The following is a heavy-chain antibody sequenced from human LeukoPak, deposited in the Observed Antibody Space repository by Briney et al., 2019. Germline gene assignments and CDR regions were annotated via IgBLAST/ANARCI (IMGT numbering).Heavy chain of an antibody. CDR3: ARDYCSSTSCYPYYFDY. D-gene: IGHD2-2*01. CDR1: GGSISSYY. Sequence: VKPSETLSLTCTVSGGSISSYYWSWIRQPAGKGLEWIGRIYTSGSTNYNPSHKSRVTMSVDTSKNQFSLKLSSVTAADTAVYYCARDYCSSTSCYPYYFDYWGQGTLVTVSS. CDR2: IYTSGST. J-gene: IGHJ4*02. V-gene: IGHV4-4*07.